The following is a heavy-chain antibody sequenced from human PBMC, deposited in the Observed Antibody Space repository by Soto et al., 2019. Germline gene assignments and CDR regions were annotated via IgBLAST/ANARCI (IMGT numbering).Heavy chain of an antibody. CDR3: ARDKGTTCLDT. CDR2: IWSDGSKE. D-gene: IGHD1-26*01. Sequence: QAQLVESGGGVVQPGRSLRLSCAASGLPFSASGMHWVRQAPGKGLEWVAMIWSDGSKEYYADSVKGRFTITRDNSKNMIFLQMHSLRAEDTAVSYCARDKGTTCLDTWGQGNTVTVSS. J-gene: IGHJ5*02. V-gene: IGHV3-33*01. CDR1: GLPFSASG.